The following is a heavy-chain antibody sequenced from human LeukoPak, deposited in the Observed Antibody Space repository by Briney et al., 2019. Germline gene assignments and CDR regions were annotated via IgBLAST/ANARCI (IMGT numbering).Heavy chain of an antibody. Sequence: SGTLSLTCAVSGGSISSSNWWSWVRQPPGKGLEWIGEIYHSGSTNYNPSLKSRVTISVDKSKNQFSLKLSSVTAADTAVYYCARMGGHYDFWSGYKDNWFDPWGQGTLVTVSS. CDR3: ARMGGHYDFWSGYKDNWFDP. CDR1: GGSISSSNW. CDR2: IYHSGST. V-gene: IGHV4-4*02. J-gene: IGHJ5*02. D-gene: IGHD3-3*01.